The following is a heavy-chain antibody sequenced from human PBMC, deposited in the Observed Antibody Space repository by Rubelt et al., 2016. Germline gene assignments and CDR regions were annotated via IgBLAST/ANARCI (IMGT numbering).Heavy chain of an antibody. D-gene: IGHD4-11*01. Sequence: SSSSYYWGWIRQPPGKGLEWIGSIYYSGSTYYNPSLKSRVTISVDTSKNQFSLKLGSVTAADTAVYYCARDGPIESFFRSHTVTTRRRLPTPLAWFDPWGQGTLVTVSS. V-gene: IGHV4-39*07. CDR3: ARDGPIESFFRSHTVTTRRRLPTPLAWFDP. CDR2: IYYSGST. J-gene: IGHJ5*02. CDR1: SSSSYY.